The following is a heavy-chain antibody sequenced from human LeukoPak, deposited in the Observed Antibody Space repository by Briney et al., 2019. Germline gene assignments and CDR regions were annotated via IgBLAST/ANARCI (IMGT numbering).Heavy chain of an antibody. Sequence: ASVKVSCKASGYTFTSYYMHWVRQAPGRGLEWMGVINPSGGSTSYAQKFQVRVTMTRDMSTSTVYMELSSLRSEDSAVYYCARRESGGNSYFDYWGQGTLVTVSS. CDR3: ARRESGGNSYFDY. CDR1: GYTFTSYY. D-gene: IGHD4-23*01. CDR2: INPSGGST. J-gene: IGHJ4*02. V-gene: IGHV1-46*01.